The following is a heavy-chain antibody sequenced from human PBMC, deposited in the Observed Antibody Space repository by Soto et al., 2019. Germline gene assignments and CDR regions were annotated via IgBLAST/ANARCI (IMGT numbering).Heavy chain of an antibody. Sequence: SETLSLTGPVSGGDISSGDYYWAWIRRPPGKGLGWMGSIFYVGSTFYNWSLEGRVTISVDMSKNLFSLKLTSATATDTAVYFCTGHPALQAAVERFAPWGQGTLVTVSS. CDR2: IFYVGST. D-gene: IGHD6-19*01. CDR3: TGHPALQAAVERFAP. V-gene: IGHV4-39*01. CDR1: GGDISSGDYY. J-gene: IGHJ5*02.